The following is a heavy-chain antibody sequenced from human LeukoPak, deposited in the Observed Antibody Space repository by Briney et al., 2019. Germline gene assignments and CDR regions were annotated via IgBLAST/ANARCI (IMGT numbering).Heavy chain of an antibody. CDR3: RFGSGRFSFDF. J-gene: IGHJ4*02. V-gene: IGHV3-7*02. CDR1: GFNFNKYW. CDR2: IRQDGSEK. Sequence: PGGSLTLSCAPSGFNFNKYWMTWVRQAPRTGPEWVANIRQDGSEKYYVDSVKGRFTIPRDNAENPMYLQMNSLRAEDTAVYYCRFGSGRFSFDFWGQGTLVTVSS. D-gene: IGHD3-10*01.